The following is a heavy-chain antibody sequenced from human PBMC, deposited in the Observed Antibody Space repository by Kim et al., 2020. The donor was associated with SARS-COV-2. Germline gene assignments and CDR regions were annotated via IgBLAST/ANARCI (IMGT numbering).Heavy chain of an antibody. CDR2: ISYDGSNK. V-gene: IGHV3-30*18. D-gene: IGHD1-1*01. Sequence: GGSLRLSCAASGFTFSSYGMHWVRQAPGKGLEWVAVISYDGSNKYYADSVKGRFTISRDNSKNTLYLQMNSLRAEDTAVYYCAKDGTWRPSYIYYYYGMDVWGQGTTVTVSS. J-gene: IGHJ6*02. CDR3: AKDGTWRPSYIYYYYGMDV. CDR1: GFTFSSYG.